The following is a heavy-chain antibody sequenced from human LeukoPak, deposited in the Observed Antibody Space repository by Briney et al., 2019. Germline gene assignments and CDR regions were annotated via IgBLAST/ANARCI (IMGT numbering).Heavy chain of an antibody. CDR3: ASLDYGDYDMSDY. V-gene: IGHV1-69*04. J-gene: IGHJ4*02. CDR2: IIPILGIA. D-gene: IGHD4-17*01. Sequence: SVKVSCKASGGTFSSYAISWVRQAPGQGPEWMGRIIPILGIANYAQKFQGRVTITADKSTSTAYMELSSLRSEDTAVYYCASLDYGDYDMSDYWGQGTLVTVSS. CDR1: GGTFSSYA.